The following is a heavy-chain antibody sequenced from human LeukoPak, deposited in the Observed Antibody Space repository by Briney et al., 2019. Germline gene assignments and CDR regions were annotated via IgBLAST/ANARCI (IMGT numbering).Heavy chain of an antibody. CDR2: IYYSGST. CDR1: GGSTSGYY. CDR3: ASQTTVKYYFDY. Sequence: SETLSLTCTVSGGSTSGYYWSWIRQPPGKGLEWIGDIYYSGSTNYNPSLTSRVTMSVDTSKNQFSLKLNSVTAADTAVYYCASQTTVKYYFDYWGQGTLVTVSS. D-gene: IGHD4-17*01. J-gene: IGHJ4*02. V-gene: IGHV4-59*01.